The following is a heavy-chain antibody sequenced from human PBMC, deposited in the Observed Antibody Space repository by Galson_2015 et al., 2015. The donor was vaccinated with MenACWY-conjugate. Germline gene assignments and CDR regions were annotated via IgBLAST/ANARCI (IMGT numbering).Heavy chain of an antibody. J-gene: IGHJ3*01. CDR1: GFRFSSYT. CDR2: VSYDASSR. D-gene: IGHD5-12*01. CDR3: VRAEGWLRSAFDL. V-gene: IGHV3-30*10. Sequence: SLRLSCAASGFRFSSYTFYWVRQSPGKGLEWVAVVSYDASSRYYRDSVQGRFTISRDNSKNTVSLEMSSLGAGDSAVYYCVRAEGWLRSAFDLWGQGTMVTVSS.